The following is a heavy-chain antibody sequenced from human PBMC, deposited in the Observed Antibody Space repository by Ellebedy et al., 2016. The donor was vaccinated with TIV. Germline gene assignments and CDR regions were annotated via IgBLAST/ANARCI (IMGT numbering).Heavy chain of an antibody. CDR2: INQDGSQK. CDR1: GFTFSDYW. D-gene: IGHD1-7*01. V-gene: IGHV3-7*01. CDR3: ARDELRIHPTYNMDV. Sequence: GESLKISCAASGFTFSDYWMSWVRQVPEKGLELVGNINQDGSQKYYVDSVKGRFTISRDNAKNSLYLQMNSLRTEDAAVYYCARDELRIHPTYNMDVWGQGTTVTVSS. J-gene: IGHJ6*02.